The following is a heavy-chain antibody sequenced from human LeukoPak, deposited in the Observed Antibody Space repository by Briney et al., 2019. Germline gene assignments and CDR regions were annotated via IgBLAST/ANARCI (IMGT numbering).Heavy chain of an antibody. J-gene: IGHJ4*02. CDR1: GFNFTAYA. V-gene: IGHV3-23*01. CDR2: ITGSGDGT. D-gene: IGHD3-10*01. CDR3: AKERASGNDWGYFDS. Sequence: GGSLRLSCAASGFNFTAYAMSWVRQAPGKGLEWVSAITGSGDGTFSAGSVKGRFSISRDNQKNILDLQMNSVRAEDTALYYCAKERASGNDWGYFDSWGQGTLVTVSS.